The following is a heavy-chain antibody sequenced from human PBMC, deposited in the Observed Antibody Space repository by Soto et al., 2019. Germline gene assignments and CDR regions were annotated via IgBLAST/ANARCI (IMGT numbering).Heavy chain of an antibody. Sequence: PSETLSLTCTVSVGSIISYYWSWIRQPPGKGLEWIGYIYYSGSTNYNPSLKSRVTISVDTSKNQFSLKLSSVTAADTAVYYCARTSCTNGVCYFYYGMDVWGQGTTVTVSS. CDR2: IYYSGST. J-gene: IGHJ6*02. D-gene: IGHD2-8*01. CDR1: VGSIISYY. V-gene: IGHV4-59*01. CDR3: ARTSCTNGVCYFYYGMDV.